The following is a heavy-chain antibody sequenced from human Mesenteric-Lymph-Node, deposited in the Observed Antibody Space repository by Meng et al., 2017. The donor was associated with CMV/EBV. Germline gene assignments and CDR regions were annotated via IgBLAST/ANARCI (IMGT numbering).Heavy chain of an antibody. Sequence: ASVKVSCKASGYTFTSYGISWVRQAPGQGLEWMGWISAYNGNTNYAQKLQGRVTMTTDTSTSTAYMELRSLRSDDTAVYYCASLRFLEWLSLDDGMDVWGQGTTVTVSS. J-gene: IGHJ6*02. CDR3: ASLRFLEWLSLDDGMDV. CDR1: GYTFTSYG. V-gene: IGHV1-18*01. D-gene: IGHD3-3*01. CDR2: ISAYNGNT.